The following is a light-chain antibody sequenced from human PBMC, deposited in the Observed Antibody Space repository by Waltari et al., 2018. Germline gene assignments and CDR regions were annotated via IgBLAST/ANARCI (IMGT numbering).Light chain of an antibody. CDR2: GAS. Sequence: EIVLTQSPGTRSLSPGERATTSCRASQSVSSRSLAWYQQKPGQAPRLLIYGASSRATGIPDRFSGSGSGTDFTLTISRLEPEDFAVFYCQQYGSSPLTFGPGTKVDIK. CDR1: QSVSSRS. J-gene: IGKJ3*01. V-gene: IGKV3-20*01. CDR3: QQYGSSPLT.